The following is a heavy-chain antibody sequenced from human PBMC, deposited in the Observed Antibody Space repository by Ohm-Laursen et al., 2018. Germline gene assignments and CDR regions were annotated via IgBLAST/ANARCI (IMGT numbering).Heavy chain of an antibody. J-gene: IGHJ4*02. D-gene: IGHD2-8*01. V-gene: IGHV1-8*01. CDR3: ARFRTNADLDY. Sequence: KFQGRVTMTRDTSRSTAYMELSSLRSEDTAVYYCARFRTNADLDYWGQGTLVTVSS.